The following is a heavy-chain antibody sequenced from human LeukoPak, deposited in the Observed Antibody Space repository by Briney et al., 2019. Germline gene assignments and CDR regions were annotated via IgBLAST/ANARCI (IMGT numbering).Heavy chain of an antibody. D-gene: IGHD3-3*01. Sequence: SETLSLTCTVSGYSISNGYYWGWIRQPPGEGLEWVGSIYHRGSTYYNPSLRSRVTISLDRSKKKFSLKLTSVTAADTAVYFCARGAEYYAIWRGYAGYSDYWGQGISVTVSS. J-gene: IGHJ4*02. CDR3: ARGAEYYAIWRGYAGYSDY. CDR1: GYSISNGYY. CDR2: IYHRGST. V-gene: IGHV4-38-2*02.